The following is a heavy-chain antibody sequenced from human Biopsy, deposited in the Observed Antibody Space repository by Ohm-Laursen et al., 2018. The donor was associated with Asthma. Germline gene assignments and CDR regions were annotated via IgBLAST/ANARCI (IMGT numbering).Heavy chain of an antibody. CDR2: VSSDGHNK. Sequence: SLRLSCAASGFVFSQCGMHWVRQGPGKGLEWVALVSSDGHNKYYEDSVKGRFTISRDNSKNTLFLHMNSLRADDTAVYYCAKGMDTFDIWGQGTLVTVSS. CDR1: GFVFSQCG. D-gene: IGHD5-18*01. V-gene: IGHV3-33*06. J-gene: IGHJ3*02. CDR3: AKGMDTFDI.